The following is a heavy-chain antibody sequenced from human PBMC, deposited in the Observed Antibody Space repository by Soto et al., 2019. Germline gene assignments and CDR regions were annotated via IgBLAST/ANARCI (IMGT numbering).Heavy chain of an antibody. CDR2: IYYSGST. V-gene: IGHV4-30-4*01. Sequence: SETLSLTCTVSGGSISSGDYYWSWIRQPPGKGLEWIGYIYYSGSTYYNPSLKSRVTISVDTSKNQFSLRLSSVTAADTAVYYCDREYSSSWYGYWGQGTLVTVSS. J-gene: IGHJ4*02. D-gene: IGHD6-13*01. CDR3: DREYSSSWYGY. CDR1: GGSISSGDYY.